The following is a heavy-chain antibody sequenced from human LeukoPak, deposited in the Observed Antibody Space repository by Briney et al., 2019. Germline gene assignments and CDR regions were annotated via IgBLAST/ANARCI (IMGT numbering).Heavy chain of an antibody. CDR3: ANLLNSGYGEDY. J-gene: IGHJ4*02. CDR1: GFTFSSYG. Sequence: GRSLRLSCAASGFTFSSYGMHWVRQGSGKGLEWVAVISYDRSDKYYADSVKGRFTISRDNSKNTLYLQMNSVRTEDTAVYYCANLLNSGYGEDYWGQGTLVTVSS. D-gene: IGHD5-12*01. CDR2: ISYDRSDK. V-gene: IGHV3-30*18.